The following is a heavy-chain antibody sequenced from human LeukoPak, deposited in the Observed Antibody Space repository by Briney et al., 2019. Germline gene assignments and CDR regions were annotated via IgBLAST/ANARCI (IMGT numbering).Heavy chain of an antibody. Sequence: SETLSLTCTVSGGSISSSSYDWSWIRQHPGKGLEWIGYIYYSGSTYYNPSLKSRVTISVDTSKNQFSLKLSSVTAADTAVYYCARVGRDIVVVPAAIRENNWFDPWGQGTLVTVSS. CDR3: ARVGRDIVVVPAAIRENNWFDP. J-gene: IGHJ5*02. CDR1: GGSISSSSYD. CDR2: IYYSGST. V-gene: IGHV4-31*03. D-gene: IGHD2-2*02.